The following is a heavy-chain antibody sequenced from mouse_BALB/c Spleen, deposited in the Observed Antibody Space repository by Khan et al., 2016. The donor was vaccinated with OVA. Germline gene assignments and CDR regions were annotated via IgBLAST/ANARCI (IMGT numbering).Heavy chain of an antibody. D-gene: IGHD1-1*01. CDR3: ARVYVEDCDY. Sequence: EVQLQESGPGLVKPSQSLSLTCTVTGYSITTDYAWNWLRQFPGNKLEWMGFISYSGNTKYTPSLNSRITITRDTSKNQFFLQLKSVTTEDTARYYCARVYVEDCDYWGQGTTLTVSS. V-gene: IGHV3-2*02. J-gene: IGHJ2*01. CDR2: ISYSGNT. CDR1: GYSITTDYA.